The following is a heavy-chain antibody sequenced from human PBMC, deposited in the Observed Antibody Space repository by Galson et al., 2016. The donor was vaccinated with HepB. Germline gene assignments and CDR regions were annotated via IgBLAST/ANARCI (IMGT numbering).Heavy chain of an antibody. CDR3: AREGHYSAFDI. V-gene: IGHV3-23*01. CDR2: ITRSGDAT. CDR1: GFSFSNSG. Sequence: SLRLSCAASGFSFSNSGMSWVRQAPGRGLEWVSGITRSGDATHYADFVKGRFTISRDNSKNTLYLQMNSLRAEDTAVYYCAREGHYSAFDIWGQGTMVTVSS. D-gene: IGHD3-10*01. J-gene: IGHJ3*02.